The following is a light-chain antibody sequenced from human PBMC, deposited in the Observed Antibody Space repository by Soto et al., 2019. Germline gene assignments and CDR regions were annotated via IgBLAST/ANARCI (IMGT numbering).Light chain of an antibody. Sequence: VLTQPPSASGTPGQRVTISCSGSSSNLGNNYVYWYQHVPGTAPKLLIYSNNQRPSGVPDRFSASKSGSSASLAISGLRSEDEADYYCALWDDSLNMVFGGGTKVTGL. V-gene: IGLV1-47*02. CDR2: SNN. CDR1: SSNLGNNY. CDR3: ALWDDSLNMV. J-gene: IGLJ2*01.